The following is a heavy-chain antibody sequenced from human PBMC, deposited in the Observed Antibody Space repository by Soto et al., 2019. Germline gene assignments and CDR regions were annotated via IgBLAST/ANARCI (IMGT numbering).Heavy chain of an antibody. Sequence: EVQLVESGGGLVQPGGSLRLSCAASGFTVSSNYMSWVRQAPGKGLEWVSVIYSGGSTYYADSVKGRITISRDNSKNTLYLQMNSLRAEDTAVYYCARDHNWNYFYFDLWGRGTLVTVSS. CDR1: GFTVSSNY. D-gene: IGHD1-20*01. V-gene: IGHV3-66*01. J-gene: IGHJ2*01. CDR2: IYSGGST. CDR3: ARDHNWNYFYFDL.